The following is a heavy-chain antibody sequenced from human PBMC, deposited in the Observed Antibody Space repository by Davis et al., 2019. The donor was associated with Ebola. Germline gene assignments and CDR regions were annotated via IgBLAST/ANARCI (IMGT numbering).Heavy chain of an antibody. D-gene: IGHD3-3*02. CDR1: GGTFSSYA. CDR2: ISAYNGNT. V-gene: IGHV1-18*01. Sequence: ASVKVSCKASGGTFSSYAISWVRQAPGQGLEWMGWISAYNGNTNYAQKLQSRVTMTTDTSTSTAYMELRSLRSDDTAVYYCARDMRIFGVVITENFDYWGQGTLVTVSS. J-gene: IGHJ4*02. CDR3: ARDMRIFGVVITENFDY.